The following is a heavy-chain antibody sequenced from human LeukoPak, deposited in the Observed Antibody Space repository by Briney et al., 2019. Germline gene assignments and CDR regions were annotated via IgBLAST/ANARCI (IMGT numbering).Heavy chain of an antibody. Sequence: ASVKVSGKASGYTFTGYYMHWVRQAPGQGLEWMGWINPNSGGTNYAQKFQGRVTMTRDTSISTAYMELSRLRSDDTAVYYCARVRGYYYYMDVWGKGTTVTVSS. D-gene: IGHD3-16*01. V-gene: IGHV1-2*02. CDR3: ARVRGYYYYMDV. J-gene: IGHJ6*03. CDR2: INPNSGGT. CDR1: GYTFTGYY.